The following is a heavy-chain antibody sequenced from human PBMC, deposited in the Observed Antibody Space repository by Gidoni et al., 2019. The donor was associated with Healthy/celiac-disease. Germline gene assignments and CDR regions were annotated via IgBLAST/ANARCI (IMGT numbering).Heavy chain of an antibody. J-gene: IGHJ4*02. V-gene: IGHV3-23*01. D-gene: IGHD4-17*01. CDR2: ISGSGGST. Sequence: EVQLLESGGGLVQPGGSLRLSCAASGFPFSSYAMIWVRQAPGKGLEWVSAISGSGGSTYYADSVKGRFTISRDNSKNTLYLQMNSLRAEDTAVYYCAKDREHYGDYVQQRGTETDYWGQGTLVTVSS. CDR1: GFPFSSYA. CDR3: AKDREHYGDYVQQRGTETDY.